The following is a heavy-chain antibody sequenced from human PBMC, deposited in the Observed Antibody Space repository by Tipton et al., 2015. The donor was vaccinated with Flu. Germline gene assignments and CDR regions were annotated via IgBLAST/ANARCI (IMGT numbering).Heavy chain of an antibody. J-gene: IGHJ3*02. Sequence: RSLRLSCAASGFTFSSYAMHWVRQAPGKGLEWVAVISYDGSNKYYADSVKGRFTISRDNPKNTLYLQMNSLRAEDTAVYYCARAAREGAFDIWGQGTMVAVSS. CDR1: GFTFSSYA. V-gene: IGHV3-30*01. CDR2: ISYDGSNK. D-gene: IGHD1-26*01. CDR3: ARAAREGAFDI.